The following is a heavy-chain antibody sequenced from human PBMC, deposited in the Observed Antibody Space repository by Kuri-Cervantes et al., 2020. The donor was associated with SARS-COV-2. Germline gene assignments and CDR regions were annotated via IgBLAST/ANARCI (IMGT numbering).Heavy chain of an antibody. CDR2: ISYDGSNK. CDR3: ARGYMPMDIVVVPADRGFDY. CDR1: GFTSSSYA. V-gene: IGHV3-30-3*01. J-gene: IGHJ4*02. D-gene: IGHD2-2*03. Sequence: GESLKISCAASGFTSSSYAMHWVRQAPGKGLEWVAVISYDGSNKYYADSVKGRFTISRDNSKNTLYLQMNSLRAEDTAVYYCARGYMPMDIVVVPADRGFDYWGQGTLVTVSS.